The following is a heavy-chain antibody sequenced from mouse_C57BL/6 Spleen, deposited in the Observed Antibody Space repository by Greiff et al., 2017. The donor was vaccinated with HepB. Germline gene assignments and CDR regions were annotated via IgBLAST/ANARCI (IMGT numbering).Heavy chain of an antibody. Sequence: QVQLQQSGAELVRPGASVTLSCKASGYTFTDYEMHWVKQTPVHGLEWIGAIDPETGGTAYNQKFKGKAILTADKSSSTAYMELRSLTSEDSAVYYCTLTGTENWYFDVWGTGTTVTVSS. CDR1: GYTFTDYE. CDR2: IDPETGGT. J-gene: IGHJ1*03. D-gene: IGHD4-1*01. V-gene: IGHV1-15*01. CDR3: TLTGTENWYFDV.